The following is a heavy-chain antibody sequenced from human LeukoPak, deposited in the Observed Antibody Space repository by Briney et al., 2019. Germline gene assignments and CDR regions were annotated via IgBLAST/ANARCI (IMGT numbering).Heavy chain of an antibody. V-gene: IGHV3-9*01. CDR2: ISWNSGSI. CDR3: AKDSGYSSSWYPFDY. CDR1: GFTFDDYA. D-gene: IGHD6-13*01. J-gene: IGHJ4*02. Sequence: PGRSLRLSCAASGFTFDDYAMHWVRQAPGKGLEWVSGISWNSGSIGYADSVKGRFTISRDNAKNSLYLQMNSLRAEDTALYYCAKDSGYSSSWYPFDYWGQGTLVTVSS.